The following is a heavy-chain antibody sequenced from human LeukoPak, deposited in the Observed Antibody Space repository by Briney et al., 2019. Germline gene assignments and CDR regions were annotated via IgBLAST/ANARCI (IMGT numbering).Heavy chain of an antibody. V-gene: IGHV4-4*07. CDR1: GGSISSYY. Sequence: PSETLSLTCTVSGGSISSYYWSWIRQPAGKGLEWIGRIYTSGSTNYNPSLKSRVTISVDTSKNQFSLKLSSVTAADTAVYYCARVTGYYGSGSYHYFDYWGQGTLVTVSS. J-gene: IGHJ4*02. D-gene: IGHD3-10*01. CDR2: IYTSGST. CDR3: ARVTGYYGSGSYHYFDY.